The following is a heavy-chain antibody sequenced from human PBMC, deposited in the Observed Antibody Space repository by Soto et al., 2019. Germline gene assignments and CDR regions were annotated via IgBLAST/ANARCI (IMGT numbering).Heavy chain of an antibody. CDR3: AIRSGSHG. Sequence: EVQMVESGGGLIQPGGSLTLSCAASGFNVSRNYMSWVRQSPGKGLEWLSVIYTGGTTYYADSVKGRFTISKDNFKNTLYLQMNRLRLEDTAVYYCAIRSGSHGWGQGTTVTVSS. V-gene: IGHV3-53*01. CDR1: GFNVSRNY. D-gene: IGHD1-26*01. J-gene: IGHJ6*02. CDR2: IYTGGTT.